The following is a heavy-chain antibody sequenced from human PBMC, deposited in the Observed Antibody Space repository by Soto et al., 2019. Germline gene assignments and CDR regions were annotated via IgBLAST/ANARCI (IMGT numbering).Heavy chain of an antibody. D-gene: IGHD3-10*01. J-gene: IGHJ4*02. CDR2: IDYSGST. V-gene: IGHV4-39*01. Sequence: SETLSLTCTVSGGSISGSSYYWGWIRQPPGKGLEWIGRIDYSGSTYYNPSLKSRVTISVDTSKNQFSLKLGCVTAADTAVYNCPRHNLFSAAIAYYCSGNPDYWGQGTLVTVSS. CDR1: GGSISGSSYY. CDR3: PRHNLFSAAIAYYCSGNPDY.